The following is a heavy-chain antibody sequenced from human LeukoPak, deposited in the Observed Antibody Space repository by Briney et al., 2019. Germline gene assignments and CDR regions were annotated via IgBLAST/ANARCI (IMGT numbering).Heavy chain of an antibody. V-gene: IGHV3-48*04. D-gene: IGHD5-12*01. J-gene: IGHJ4*02. CDR2: ISSSSSTI. CDR1: GFTFSSYS. Sequence: GGSLRLSCAASGFTFSSYSMNWVRQAPGKGLEWVSYISSSSSTIYYADSVKGRFTISRDISKNTVYLQMNSLRAEDTGVYYCAGDKTTSGYYEFDFWGQGALVTVSS. CDR3: AGDKTTSGYYEFDF.